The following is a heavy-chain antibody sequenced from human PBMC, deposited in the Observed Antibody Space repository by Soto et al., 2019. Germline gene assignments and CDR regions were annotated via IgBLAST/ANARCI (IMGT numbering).Heavy chain of an antibody. J-gene: IGHJ3*02. Sequence: SETLSLTCAVYGGSFSGYYWSWIRQPPGKGLEWIGEINHSGSTNYNPSLKSRVTISVDTSKNQFSLKLSSVTAADTAVYYCARGGASGYDYPKNAFDIWGQGTMVTVSS. CDR3: ARGGASGYDYPKNAFDI. V-gene: IGHV4-34*01. CDR2: INHSGST. D-gene: IGHD5-12*01. CDR1: GGSFSGYY.